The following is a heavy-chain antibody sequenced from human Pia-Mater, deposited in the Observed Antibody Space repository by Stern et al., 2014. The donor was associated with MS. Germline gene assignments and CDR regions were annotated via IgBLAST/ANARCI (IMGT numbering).Heavy chain of an antibody. CDR2: IIPISAKS. V-gene: IGHV1-69*01. D-gene: IGHD1-14*01. Sequence: QVQLGQSGAEVKKPGSSVKVSCKASGGTFSRYAFSWVRQAPGQGIEWMGGIIPISAKSNYAQKFEGRVNLIADESTSTAYMELSSLRSEDAAVYYCASSHTAWDNPMHFYGMDVWGQGTTVTVSS. CDR3: ASSHTAWDNPMHFYGMDV. CDR1: GGTFSRYA. J-gene: IGHJ6*02.